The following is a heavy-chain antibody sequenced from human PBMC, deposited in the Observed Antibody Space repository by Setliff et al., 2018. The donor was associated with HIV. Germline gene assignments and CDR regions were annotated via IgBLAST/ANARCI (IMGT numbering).Heavy chain of an antibody. CDR2: MHVSRET. V-gene: IGHV4-59*08. J-gene: IGHJ5*01. CDR1: GGSISDTY. Sequence: SLTCTVSGGSISDTYYTWIRQTPGKGLEWIGLMHVSRETNYNPSLESRVTISMDTSKNQFSLKLSSVTAADTALYFCARHGRSYDSGRWYNWFDSWGQGTPVTSP. D-gene: IGHD3-10*01. CDR3: ARHGRSYDSGRWYNWFDS.